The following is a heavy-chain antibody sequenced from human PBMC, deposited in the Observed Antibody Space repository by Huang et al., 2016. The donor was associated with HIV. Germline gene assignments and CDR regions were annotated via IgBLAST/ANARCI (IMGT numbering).Heavy chain of an antibody. CDR2: LTGNSRFK. Sequence: DVQLVESGGGLVKPGGSLRLSCAASGFSFDSFAMHWVRQAPGKGLGWVASLTGNSRFKDYAGSRTCRFTVSRDNAKNSLYLQMNSLRPEDTAVYYCVRENYGSGSTLHWFDPWGQGTLVTVSS. D-gene: IGHD3-10*01. V-gene: IGHV3-21*01. CDR3: VRENYGSGSTLHWFDP. CDR1: GFSFDSFA. J-gene: IGHJ5*02.